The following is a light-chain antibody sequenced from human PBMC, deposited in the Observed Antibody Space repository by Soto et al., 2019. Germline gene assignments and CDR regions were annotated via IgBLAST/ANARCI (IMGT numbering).Light chain of an antibody. J-gene: IGKJ3*01. V-gene: IGKV3-11*01. CDR3: QQRTNWPRSFT. Sequence: EIVLTQSPATLSLSPGERATLSCRASQSVSSSLAWYQQKPGQAPRLLIYDTSKRATGIPARFSGSGSGPAFTLTHSSLEPEDFAVYYFQQRTNWPRSFTFGPGTKVDIK. CDR1: QSVSSS. CDR2: DTS.